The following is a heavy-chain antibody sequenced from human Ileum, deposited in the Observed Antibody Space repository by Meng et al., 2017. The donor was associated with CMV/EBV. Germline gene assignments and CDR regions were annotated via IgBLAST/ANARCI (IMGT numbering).Heavy chain of an antibody. CDR3: AKDFGSSGWSSFYFDY. V-gene: IGHV3-43D*03. D-gene: IGHD6-19*01. J-gene: IGHJ4*02. CDR2: ISWGGGST. CDR1: GFTFDDYA. Sequence: GESLKISCAASGFTFDDYAMHWVRQAPGKGLEWVSLISWGGGSTYYADSVKGRFTISRDNSKNSLYLQMNSLRAEDTALYYCAKDFGSSGWSSFYFDYWGQGTLVTVSS.